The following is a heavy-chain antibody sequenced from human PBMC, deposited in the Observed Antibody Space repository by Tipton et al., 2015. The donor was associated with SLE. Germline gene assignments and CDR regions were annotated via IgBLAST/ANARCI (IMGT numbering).Heavy chain of an antibody. V-gene: IGHV3-7*01. Sequence: SLRLSCADSGFISSSFWMTWVRQAPGKGLEWVANIKEDGSEKHYVDSVKDRLTISRDNAKNSLYLQMNSLRAEDTAVYYCASPRGYWGQGTLVTVSS. CDR1: GFISSSFW. J-gene: IGHJ4*02. CDR3: ASPRGY. D-gene: IGHD3-10*01. CDR2: IKEDGSEK.